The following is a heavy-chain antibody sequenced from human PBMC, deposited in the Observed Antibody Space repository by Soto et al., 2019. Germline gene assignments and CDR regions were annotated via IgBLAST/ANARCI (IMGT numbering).Heavy chain of an antibody. J-gene: IGHJ5*02. CDR2: IIPIFGTA. V-gene: IGHV1-69*13. D-gene: IGHD1-1*01. CDR1: GGTFSSYA. Sequence: SVKVSCKASGGTFSSYAISWVRQAPGQGLEWMGGIIPIFGTANYAQKFQGRVTITADEPTSTAYMELSSLRSEDTAVYYCARDKRLERRSNWLDPRGQGTLINVSS. CDR3: ARDKRLERRSNWLDP.